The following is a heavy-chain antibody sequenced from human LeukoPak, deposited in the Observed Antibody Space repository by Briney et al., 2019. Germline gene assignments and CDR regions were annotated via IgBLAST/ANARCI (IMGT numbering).Heavy chain of an antibody. Sequence: GGSLRLSCAASGFTFSSYWMTWVRQAPGRGLEWVANIKQDGNEKYYVDSVKGRFTISRDNPKNSLYLQMNSLRAEDTAVYYCARVRRSGGTCYFDYWGQGTLVTVSS. D-gene: IGHD2-15*01. CDR2: IKQDGNEK. J-gene: IGHJ4*02. V-gene: IGHV3-7*05. CDR1: GFTFSSYW. CDR3: ARVRRSGGTCYFDY.